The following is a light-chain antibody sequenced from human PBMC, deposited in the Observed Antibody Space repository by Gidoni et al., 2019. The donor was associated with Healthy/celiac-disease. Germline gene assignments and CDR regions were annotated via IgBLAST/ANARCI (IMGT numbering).Light chain of an antibody. Sequence: DIQMTQSPSSLSASVGDRVTITCRASHGISNYLAWYQQKPGKVPKLLIDAASTLQSGVPSRFSGSGSGTDFTLTISSLQPEDVATYYCQKYNSAPLTFGGGTKVEIK. J-gene: IGKJ4*01. CDR2: AAS. CDR1: HGISNY. V-gene: IGKV1-27*01. CDR3: QKYNSAPLT.